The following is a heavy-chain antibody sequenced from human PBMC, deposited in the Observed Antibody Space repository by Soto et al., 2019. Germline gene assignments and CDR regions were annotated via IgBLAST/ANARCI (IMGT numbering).Heavy chain of an antibody. D-gene: IGHD3-10*01. CDR3: ARDKITGLFDY. Sequence: SETLSLTCPFPSCSIPSFYWSWIRQPPGKGLEWIGYIYYSGSTNYNPSLKSRFTISVDTSKNQFSLKLTFVTAADTAVYYCARDKITGLFDYWGQGTLVT. J-gene: IGHJ4*02. CDR1: SCSIPSFY. CDR2: IYYSGST. V-gene: IGHV4-59*12.